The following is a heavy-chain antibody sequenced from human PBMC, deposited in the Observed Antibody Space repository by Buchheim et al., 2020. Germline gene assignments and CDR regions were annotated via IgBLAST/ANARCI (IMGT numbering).Heavy chain of an antibody. J-gene: IGHJ6*02. CDR3: ARDYTAMAPYYYYYYGMDV. CDR1: GFTFSSYS. V-gene: IGHV3-48*01. Sequence: EVQLVESGGGLVQPGGSLRLSCAASGFTFSSYSMNWVRQAPGKGLEWVSYISSSSSTIYYADSVKGRFTISRDNAKNSPYLQMNSLRAEDTAVYYCARDYTAMAPYYYYYYGMDVWGQGTT. CDR2: ISSSSSTI. D-gene: IGHD5-18*01.